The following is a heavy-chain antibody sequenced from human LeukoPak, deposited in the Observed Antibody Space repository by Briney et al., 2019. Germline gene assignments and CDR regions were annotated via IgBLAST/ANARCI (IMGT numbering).Heavy chain of an antibody. CDR2: TKQDGSGE. J-gene: IGHJ4*02. CDR1: GFIHSLHR. CDR3: TTGYSSGWYNEGNY. V-gene: IGHV3-7*01. Sequence: GGPLRLSCVASGFIHSLHRMSWVRQATGKGLEWVDKTKQDGSGEYYLDSVKARFTISRDNAKNSLYLQMNSLRDDDTAVYFCTTGYSSGWYNEGNYWGQGTLVTVSS. D-gene: IGHD6-19*01.